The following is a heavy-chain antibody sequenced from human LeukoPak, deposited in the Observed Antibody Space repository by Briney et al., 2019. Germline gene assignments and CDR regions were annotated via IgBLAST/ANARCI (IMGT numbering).Heavy chain of an antibody. J-gene: IGHJ4*02. CDR2: IDYSGST. CDR1: GGSIRSYY. D-gene: IGHD4-23*01. CDR3: ARAPNYGGKPFDY. Sequence: SQTLSLTCTVSGGSIRSYYWSWIRQTPGKGLEWIGYIDYSGSTNYNPSLKSRVTISVDTSKNQFSLKLSSVTAADTAVYYCARAPNYGGKPFDYWGQGTLVTVSS. V-gene: IGHV4-59*08.